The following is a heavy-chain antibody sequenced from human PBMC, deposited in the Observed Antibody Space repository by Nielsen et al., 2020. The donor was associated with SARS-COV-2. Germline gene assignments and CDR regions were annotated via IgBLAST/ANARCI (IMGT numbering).Heavy chain of an antibody. D-gene: IGHD2-2*01. Sequence: RQAPGKGLQWIGSIYYRGSTYYNPSLRGRVTMPVDTSKNQFSLNLSSVTAADTAVYYCARHICSSTSCYLGEVNWFDPWGQGTLVTVSS. V-gene: IGHV4-39*01. J-gene: IGHJ5*02. CDR2: IYYRGST. CDR3: ARHICSSTSCYLGEVNWFDP.